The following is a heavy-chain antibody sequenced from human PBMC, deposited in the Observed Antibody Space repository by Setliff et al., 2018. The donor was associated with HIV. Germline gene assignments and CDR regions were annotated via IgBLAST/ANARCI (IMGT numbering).Heavy chain of an antibody. D-gene: IGHD3-22*01. CDR2: ISYSGST. V-gene: IGHV4-39*07. CDR1: GGSVIISHYY. Sequence: KTSETLSLTCTVSGGSVIISHYYWAWIRQPPGKGPEWIGSISYSGSTYYNPSLKSRVTISIDTSKNQFSLKLTSVTAADTAVYYCARGDTYYHDSSGYVKSALDCFDVWGQGTMVTVS. CDR3: ARGDTYYHDSSGYVKSALDCFDV. J-gene: IGHJ3*01.